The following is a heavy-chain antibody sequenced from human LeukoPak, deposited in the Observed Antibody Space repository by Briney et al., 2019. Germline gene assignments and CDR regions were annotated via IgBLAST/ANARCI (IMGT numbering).Heavy chain of an antibody. D-gene: IGHD1-26*01. V-gene: IGHV3-74*01. J-gene: IGHJ4*02. CDR1: GFTFSSNW. CDR2: ISSDGSST. CDR3: ARGRPGNYFDY. Sequence: GGSLRLSCAASGFTFSSNWMYWVRRAPGKGLVWVSYISSDGSSTNYADSVKGRFTISRDNAKNTLYVQMNSLRADDTAVYYCARGRPGNYFDYWGQGTLVTVSS.